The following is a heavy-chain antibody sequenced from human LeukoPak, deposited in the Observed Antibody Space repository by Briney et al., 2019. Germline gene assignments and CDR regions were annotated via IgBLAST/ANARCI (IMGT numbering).Heavy chain of an antibody. Sequence: GRSLRLSCAASGFTFSSYSMNWVRQAPGKGLEWVSSISSSSSYIYYADSAKGRFTISRDNAKNSLYLQMNSLRAEDTAVYYCARGYPYYDFWSGRARWGQGTLVTVSS. CDR3: ARGYPYYDFWSGRAR. V-gene: IGHV3-21*01. CDR1: GFTFSSYS. D-gene: IGHD3-3*01. J-gene: IGHJ4*02. CDR2: ISSSSSYI.